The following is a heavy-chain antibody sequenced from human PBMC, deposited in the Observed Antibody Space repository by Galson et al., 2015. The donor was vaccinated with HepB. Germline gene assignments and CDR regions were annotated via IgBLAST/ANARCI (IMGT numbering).Heavy chain of an antibody. CDR3: ARAAGDSLTYAMDV. Sequence: ATLSLTCGVSGVSVSSRSYYWVWIRQPPGKGLEYIGSIYYTGNTYYNPSLKSRVTTSLDPSKHQFFLKLTSVTARDTAVYFCARAAGDSLTYAMDVWGQGTTVTVSS. J-gene: IGHJ6*02. CDR1: GVSVSSRSYY. D-gene: IGHD3-9*01. CDR2: IYYTGNT. V-gene: IGHV4-39*02.